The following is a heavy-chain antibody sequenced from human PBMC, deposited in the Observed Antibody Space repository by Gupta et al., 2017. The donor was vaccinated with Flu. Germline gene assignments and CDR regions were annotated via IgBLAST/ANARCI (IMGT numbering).Heavy chain of an antibody. D-gene: IGHD3-22*01. CDR1: GVPISNNNW. J-gene: IGHJ4*02. CDR3: ARGSNYYDRSGYYFFDS. CDR2: IYHSGDT. Sequence: QVQLQESGPGLVKPSETLSLTCAVSGVPISNNNWWSWVRQSPGKGLEWIGEIYHSGDTNYNPSLKSRVTLSVDTSKNQFSLRLTSVTAADTAMFYCARGSNYYDRSGYYFFDSWSQGTLVTVSS. V-gene: IGHV4-4*02.